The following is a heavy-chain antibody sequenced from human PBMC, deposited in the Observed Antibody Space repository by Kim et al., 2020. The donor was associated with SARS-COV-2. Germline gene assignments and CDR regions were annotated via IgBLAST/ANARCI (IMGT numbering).Heavy chain of an antibody. V-gene: IGHV1-18*01. Sequence: ASVKVSCKASGYTFTSYGISWVRQAPGQGLEWMGWISAYNGNTNYAQKLQGRVTMTTDTSTSTAYMELRSLRSDDTAVYYCARDPVATRLGSVFDYWGQGTLVTVSS. CDR1: GYTFTSYG. CDR2: ISAYNGNT. D-gene: IGHD6-6*01. CDR3: ARDPVATRLGSVFDY. J-gene: IGHJ4*02.